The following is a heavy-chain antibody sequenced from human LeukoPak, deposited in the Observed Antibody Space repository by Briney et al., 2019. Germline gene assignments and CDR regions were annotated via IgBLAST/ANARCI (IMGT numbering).Heavy chain of an antibody. CDR3: ARGLRGYTGKEDY. J-gene: IGHJ4*02. CDR2: ISGSGGST. Sequence: GGSLRLSCAASGFTFSSYAMSWVRQAPGKGLEWVSAISGSGGSTYYADSVKGRFTISRDNAKKSLYLEMNSLRVEDTAVYYCARGLRGYTGKEDYWGQGTLVTVSS. CDR1: GFTFSSYA. V-gene: IGHV3-23*01. D-gene: IGHD5-12*01.